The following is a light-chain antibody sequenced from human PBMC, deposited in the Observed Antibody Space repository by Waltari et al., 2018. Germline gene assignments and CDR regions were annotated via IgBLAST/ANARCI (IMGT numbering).Light chain of an antibody. CDR2: LGS. Sequence: DIVMTQYPLSLPVTPGEAASISCRSSQSLLFSKGYNYLDWYLQKPGQSPQLLIYLGSNRASGVPDRFSGSGSGTDFTLKITRVEAEDVGVYYCMQALQSPPTFGGGTKVDIK. CDR3: MQALQSPPT. CDR1: QSLLFSKGYNY. V-gene: IGKV2-28*01. J-gene: IGKJ4*01.